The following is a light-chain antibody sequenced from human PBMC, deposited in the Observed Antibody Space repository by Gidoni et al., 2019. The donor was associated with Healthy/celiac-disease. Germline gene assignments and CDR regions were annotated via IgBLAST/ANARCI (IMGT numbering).Light chain of an antibody. CDR2: WAS. CDR1: QSVLYSSNNKNY. J-gene: IGKJ2*01. Sequence: DIVMTQSPDSLAVSLGARATINCKSSQSVLYSSNNKNYLAWYQQKPGQPPKLLIYWASPRESGVPDRFSGSGSGTDFTLTISSLQAEDVAVYYCQQYYSTPPYTFXXXTKLEIK. V-gene: IGKV4-1*01. CDR3: QQYYSTPPYT.